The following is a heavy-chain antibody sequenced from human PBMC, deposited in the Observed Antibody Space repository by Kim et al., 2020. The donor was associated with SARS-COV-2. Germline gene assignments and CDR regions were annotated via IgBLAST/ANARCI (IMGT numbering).Heavy chain of an antibody. CDR3: ARVTPTRGYVLDV. Sequence: GGSLRLSCAASGFTFSDSNMNWVRQAPGKGLEWVSSISGRSTYIYYADSVEGRFTISRDNAKKSLYLQMNSLRAGDTAVYYCARVTPTRGYVLDVWGQETAVTVSS. D-gene: IGHD1-1*01. J-gene: IGHJ6*02. CDR2: ISGRSTYI. V-gene: IGHV3-21*01. CDR1: GFTFSDSN.